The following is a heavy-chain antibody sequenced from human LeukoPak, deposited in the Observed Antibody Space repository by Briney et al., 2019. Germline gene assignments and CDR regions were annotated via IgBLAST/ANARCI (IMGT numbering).Heavy chain of an antibody. D-gene: IGHD2-2*01. V-gene: IGHV3-30*02. CDR2: IRYDGSNK. CDR3: AKDQVGSTSRKGTFDY. CDR1: GFTFSSYG. J-gene: IGHJ4*02. Sequence: GGSLRPSCAASGFTFSSYGMHWVRQAPGKGLEWVAFIRYDGSNKYYADSVKGRFTISRDNSKNTLYLQMNSLRAEDTAVYYCAKDQVGSTSRKGTFDYWGQGTLVTVSS.